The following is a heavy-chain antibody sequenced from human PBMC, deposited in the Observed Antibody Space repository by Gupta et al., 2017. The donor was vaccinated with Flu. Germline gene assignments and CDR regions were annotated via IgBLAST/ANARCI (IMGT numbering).Heavy chain of an antibody. Sequence: RQAPGKGLDWVANIKQDGSEKYYVDSVKGRFTISRDNAKNSLYLQMNSLRAEDTAVYYCARDLSYSSSSGSDYWGQGTLVTVSS. CDR3: ARDLSYSSSSGSDY. V-gene: IGHV3-7*01. J-gene: IGHJ4*02. D-gene: IGHD6-6*01. CDR2: IKQDGSEK.